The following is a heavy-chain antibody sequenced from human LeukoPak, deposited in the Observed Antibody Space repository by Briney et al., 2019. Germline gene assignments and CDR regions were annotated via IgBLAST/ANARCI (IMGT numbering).Heavy chain of an antibody. J-gene: IGHJ4*02. Sequence: GSLRLSCAASGFTFSDYYMSWIRQAPGKGLEWVSYISSSGSTIYYADSVKGRFTISRGNAKNSLYLQMNSLRAEDTAVYCCAKVRTGHYFDYWGQGTLVTVSS. CDR3: AKVRTGHYFDY. CDR1: GFTFSDYY. D-gene: IGHD1-1*01. CDR2: ISSSGSTI. V-gene: IGHV3-11*01.